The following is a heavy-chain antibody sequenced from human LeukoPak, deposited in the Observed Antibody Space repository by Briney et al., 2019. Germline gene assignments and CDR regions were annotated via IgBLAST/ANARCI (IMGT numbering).Heavy chain of an antibody. CDR3: ARRRDGYNPELDY. D-gene: IGHD5-24*01. CDR2: ISNDGIRK. V-gene: IGHV3-30-3*01. Sequence: GGSLRLSCAASGFTFSRSAMHWVRQPPGKGLEWVAVISNDGIRKFHADSVKGRFTISRDNSKNTLYLQMDSLKTEDTAVYYCARRRDGYNPELDYWDQGTLVTVSS. CDR1: GFTFSRSA. J-gene: IGHJ4*02.